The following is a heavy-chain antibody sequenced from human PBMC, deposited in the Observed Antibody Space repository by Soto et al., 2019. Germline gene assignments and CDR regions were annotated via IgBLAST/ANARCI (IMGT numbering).Heavy chain of an antibody. CDR3: ARDRIAVAGTARYYFDY. V-gene: IGHV3-30-3*01. CDR1: GFTFSSYA. Sequence: QVQLVESGGGVVQPGRSLRLSCAASGFTFSSYAMHWVRQAPGKGLEWVAVISYDGSNKYYADSVKGRFTISRDNSKNSRYRQMNSLRAEDTAVYYCARDRIAVAGTARYYFDYWGQGTLVTVSS. J-gene: IGHJ4*02. D-gene: IGHD6-19*01. CDR2: ISYDGSNK.